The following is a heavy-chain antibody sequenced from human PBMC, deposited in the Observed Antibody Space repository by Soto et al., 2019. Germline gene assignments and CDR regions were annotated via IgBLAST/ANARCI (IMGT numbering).Heavy chain of an antibody. Sequence: GGSLRLSCATSGFILSDCAMNWVRQAPGKGLEWVSAISGSGGSTYYADSVKGRFTISRDNSKNTLYLQMNSLRAEDTAVYYCAKEQWLGVAEYFQHWGQGTLVTVS. V-gene: IGHV3-23*01. CDR1: GFILSDCA. CDR2: ISGSGGST. J-gene: IGHJ1*01. CDR3: AKEQWLGVAEYFQH. D-gene: IGHD6-19*01.